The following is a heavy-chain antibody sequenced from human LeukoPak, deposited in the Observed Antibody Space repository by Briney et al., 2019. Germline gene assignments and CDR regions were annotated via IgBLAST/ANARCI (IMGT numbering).Heavy chain of an antibody. CDR1: GYTFTSYY. D-gene: IGHD2-8*01. Sequence: GASVKVSCKASGYTFTSYYMHWVRQAPGQGLEWMGWINPNSGGTNYAKKFQSRVTMTRDTSISTAYMELSRLRSDDTALYYCAIAPGGYAVDYWGQGTLVTVSS. J-gene: IGHJ4*02. CDR3: AIAPGGYAVDY. V-gene: IGHV1-2*02. CDR2: INPNSGGT.